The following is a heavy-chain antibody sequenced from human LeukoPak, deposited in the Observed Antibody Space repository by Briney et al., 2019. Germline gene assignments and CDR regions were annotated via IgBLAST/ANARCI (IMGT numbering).Heavy chain of an antibody. Sequence: GGSLRLSCAASGFTFSRYWMSWVRQAPGKGLEWVANIKQDGSEKYYVDSVKGRFTTSRDNAKNSLYLQMNSLRAEDTAVYYCARDLVGDSDYWGQGTLVTVSS. J-gene: IGHJ4*02. V-gene: IGHV3-7*01. CDR1: GFTFSRYW. D-gene: IGHD1-26*01. CDR3: ARDLVGDSDY. CDR2: IKQDGSEK.